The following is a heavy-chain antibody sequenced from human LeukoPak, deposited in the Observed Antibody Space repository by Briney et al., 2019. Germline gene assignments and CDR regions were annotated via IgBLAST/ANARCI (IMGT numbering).Heavy chain of an antibody. V-gene: IGHV1-2*02. CDR2: INPNSGGT. Sequence: ASVKVSCKASGYTFTGYYMHWVRQAPGQGLEWMGWINPNSGGTNYAQKFQGRVTMTRDTSISTAHMELSRLRSDDTAVYYCARAPKAYYDSSGYLDYWGQGTLVTVSS. D-gene: IGHD3-22*01. J-gene: IGHJ4*02. CDR3: ARAPKAYYDSSGYLDY. CDR1: GYTFTGYY.